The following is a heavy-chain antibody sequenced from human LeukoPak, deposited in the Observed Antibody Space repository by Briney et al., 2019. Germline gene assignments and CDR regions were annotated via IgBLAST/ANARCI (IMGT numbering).Heavy chain of an antibody. D-gene: IGHD3-3*01. CDR1: GFTFSSYA. V-gene: IGHV3-23*01. CDR2: ISGSGGST. Sequence: PGGSLRLSCAAPGFTFSSYAMSWVRQAPGEGLEWVSAISGSGGSTYYADSVKGRFTISRDNSKDTLYLQMNSLRAEDTAVYYCAKDLRFLEWLLYTPFDYWGQGTLVTVSS. CDR3: AKDLRFLEWLLYTPFDY. J-gene: IGHJ4*02.